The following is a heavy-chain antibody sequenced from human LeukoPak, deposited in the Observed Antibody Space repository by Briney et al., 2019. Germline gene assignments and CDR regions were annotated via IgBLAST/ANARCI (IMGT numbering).Heavy chain of an antibody. CDR3: ARDGHLWFGELYFDY. J-gene: IGHJ4*02. CDR2: IWYDGSNK. D-gene: IGHD3-10*01. Sequence: GGSLRLSCAASGFTFSSYGMHWVRQAPGKGLEWVAVIWYDGSNKYYADSVKGRFTNSRDNSKNTLYLQMNSPRAEDTAVYYCARDGHLWFGELYFDYWGQGTLVTVSS. V-gene: IGHV3-33*01. CDR1: GFTFSSYG.